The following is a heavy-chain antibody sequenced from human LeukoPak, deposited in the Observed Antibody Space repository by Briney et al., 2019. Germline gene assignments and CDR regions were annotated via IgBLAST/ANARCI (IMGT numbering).Heavy chain of an antibody. J-gene: IGHJ4*02. Sequence: GRSLRLSCAASGFTFSSYAMHWVRQAPGKGLEWVAVISYDGSNQFYADSVKGRFTISRDNSKNTLYLQMNSLRAEDTAVYYCAKEDSGYSYGYSDYWGQGTLVTVSS. D-gene: IGHD5-18*01. CDR1: GFTFSSYA. V-gene: IGHV3-30-3*01. CDR2: ISYDGSNQ. CDR3: AKEDSGYSYGYSDY.